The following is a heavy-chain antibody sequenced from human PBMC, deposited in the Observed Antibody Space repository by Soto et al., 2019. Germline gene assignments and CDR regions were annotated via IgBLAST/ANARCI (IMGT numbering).Heavy chain of an antibody. Sequence: KTRGASVKVSCKASGGTFSSYAISWVRQAPGQGLEWMGGIIPIFGTANYAQKFQGRVTITADESTSTAYMELSSLRSEDTAVYYCARASPYYDSSGYAPNPYDAFDIWGQGTMVTVSS. D-gene: IGHD3-22*01. J-gene: IGHJ3*02. CDR1: GGTFSSYA. CDR3: ARASPYYDSSGYAPNPYDAFDI. CDR2: IIPIFGTA. V-gene: IGHV1-69*13.